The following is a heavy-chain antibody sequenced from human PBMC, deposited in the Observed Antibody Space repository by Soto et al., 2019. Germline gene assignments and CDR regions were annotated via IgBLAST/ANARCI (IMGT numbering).Heavy chain of an antibody. V-gene: IGHV3-48*03. CDR3: ARDHKGGYYYYGMDV. Sequence: SLRLSCAASGFTFSSYEMNWVRHAPGKGLEWVSYISSSGSTIYYADSVKGRFTISRDNAKNSLYLQMNSLRAEDTAVYYCARDHKGGYYYYGMDVWGQGTTVTVSS. CDR1: GFTFSSYE. J-gene: IGHJ6*02. CDR2: ISSSGSTI.